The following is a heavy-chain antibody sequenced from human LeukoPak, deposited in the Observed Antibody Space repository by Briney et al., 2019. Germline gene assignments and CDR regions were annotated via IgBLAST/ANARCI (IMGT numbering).Heavy chain of an antibody. Sequence: GGSLRLSCAASGFTFSSYGMHWVRQAPGKGLEWVSYISSSGSTIYYADSVKGRFTISRDNSKNTLYLQMNSLRAEDTAVYYCAKDRRITMIVVVNAFDIWGQGTMVTVSS. J-gene: IGHJ3*02. CDR1: GFTFSSYG. CDR3: AKDRRITMIVVVNAFDI. D-gene: IGHD3-22*01. CDR2: ISSSGSTI. V-gene: IGHV3-48*01.